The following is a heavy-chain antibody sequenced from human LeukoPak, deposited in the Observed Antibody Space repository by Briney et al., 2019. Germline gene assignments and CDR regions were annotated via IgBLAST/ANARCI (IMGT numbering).Heavy chain of an antibody. V-gene: IGHV4-31*03. Sequence: SETLSLTCTVSGGSISSGGYYWSWIRQHPGKGLEWIGYIYYSGSTYYNPSLKSRVTISVDTSKNQFSLKLSSVTAADTAVYYCARLPPSSGWYPGAFDIWGQGTMVTVSS. CDR3: ARLPPSSGWYPGAFDI. CDR2: IYYSGST. J-gene: IGHJ3*02. CDR1: GGSISSGGYY. D-gene: IGHD6-19*01.